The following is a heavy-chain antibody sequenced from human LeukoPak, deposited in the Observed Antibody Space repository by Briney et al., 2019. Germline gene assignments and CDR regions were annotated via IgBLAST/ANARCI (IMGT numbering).Heavy chain of an antibody. J-gene: IGHJ4*02. D-gene: IGHD6-19*01. CDR3: ASERKWLVSKEFDS. Sequence: PSETLSLTCTVSGGSISNTSYYWGWIRQPPGKGLEGIGTIYYTGKSYSNPSLRSRVTISVDTSKNQYSLKLTSVTVADTAVYYCASERKWLVSKEFDSWGQGTLVTVSS. CDR1: GGSISNTSYY. V-gene: IGHV4-39*07. CDR2: IYYTGKS.